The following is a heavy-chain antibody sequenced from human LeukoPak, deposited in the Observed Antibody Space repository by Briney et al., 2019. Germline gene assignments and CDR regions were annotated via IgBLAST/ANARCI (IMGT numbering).Heavy chain of an antibody. V-gene: IGHV3-48*03. D-gene: IGHD2-2*02. CDR2: ISSSGSTI. CDR1: GFTFSSYE. J-gene: IGHJ5*02. CDR3: ASIVVVPAAIS. Sequence: GGSLRLSCAASGFTFSSYEMNWVRQAPGKGLEWVSYISSSGSTIYYADSVKGRFTISRGNAKNSLYLQMNSLRAEDTAVYYCASIVVVPAAISWGQGTLVTVSS.